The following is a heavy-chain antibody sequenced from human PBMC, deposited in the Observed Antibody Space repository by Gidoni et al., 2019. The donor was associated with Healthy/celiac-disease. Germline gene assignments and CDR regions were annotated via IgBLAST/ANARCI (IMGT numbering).Heavy chain of an antibody. D-gene: IGHD3-22*01. CDR3: ARVWSLEVTTPFDY. V-gene: IGHV4-34*01. J-gene: IGHJ4*02. Sequence: QVQLQQWGAGLLKPSETLSLTCAVYGGSFSGYYWSWIRQPPGKGLEWIGEINHSGSTNYNPSLKSRVTISVDTSKNQFSLKLSSVTAADTAVYYCARVWSLEVTTPFDYWGQGTLVTVSS. CDR2: INHSGST. CDR1: GGSFSGYY.